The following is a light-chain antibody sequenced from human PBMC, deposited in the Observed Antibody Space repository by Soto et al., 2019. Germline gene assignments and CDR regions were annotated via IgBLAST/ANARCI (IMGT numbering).Light chain of an antibody. CDR3: QQYGSSPRT. J-gene: IGKJ1*01. CDR2: GAS. CDR1: QSVSSSY. V-gene: IGKV3-20*01. Sequence: EILLAQAPGTLALSPGERASLSCRASQSVSSSYLAWYQQEPGQAPRLLIYGASSRATGIPDRFSGSGSGTDFTLTISRLEPEDFAVYYCQQYGSSPRTFGQGTKVDIK.